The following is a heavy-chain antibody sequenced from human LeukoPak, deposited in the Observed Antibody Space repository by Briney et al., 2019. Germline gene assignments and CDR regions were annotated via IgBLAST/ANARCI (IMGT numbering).Heavy chain of an antibody. CDR1: GFTFSDYY. D-gene: IGHD5-12*01. CDR3: ARGRRGYSGYDLVYYYYYMDV. V-gene: IGHV3-11*04. Sequence: PGGSLRLSCAASGFTFSDYYMSWIRQAPGKGLEWVSYISSSGSTIYYADSVKGRFTISRDNAKNSLYLQMNSLRAEDTAVYYCARGRRGYSGYDLVYYYYYMDVWGKGTTVTISS. CDR2: ISSSGSTI. J-gene: IGHJ6*03.